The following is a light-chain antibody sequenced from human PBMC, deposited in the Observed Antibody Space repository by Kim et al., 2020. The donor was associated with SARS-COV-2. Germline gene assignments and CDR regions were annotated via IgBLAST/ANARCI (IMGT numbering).Light chain of an antibody. Sequence: QMVISSCSGSGANIGIHAISWYRQLPGTAPKLLIYNSYQRPSGVPDRFSGSKSGTSASLAIGGLQSEDEVDYYCAAWDDSLNGVIFGGGTQLTVL. CDR2: NSY. CDR3: AAWDDSLNGVI. J-gene: IGLJ2*01. V-gene: IGLV1-44*01. CDR1: GANIGIHA.